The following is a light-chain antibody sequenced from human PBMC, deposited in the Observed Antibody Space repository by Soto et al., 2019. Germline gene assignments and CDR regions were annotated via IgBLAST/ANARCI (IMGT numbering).Light chain of an antibody. CDR2: EVS. J-gene: IGKJ3*01. CDR1: QSLLHSDGKTY. CDR3: MQTIQLPLT. Sequence: DIVMTQTPLSLSVTPGQPASMSCESGQSLLHSDGKTYLSWYLQKPGQPPRLLISEVSNRFSGVPDRISGSGSGTDFTLKISRVEAEDVGVYYCMQTIQLPLTFGHGTKVDIK. V-gene: IGKV2D-29*01.